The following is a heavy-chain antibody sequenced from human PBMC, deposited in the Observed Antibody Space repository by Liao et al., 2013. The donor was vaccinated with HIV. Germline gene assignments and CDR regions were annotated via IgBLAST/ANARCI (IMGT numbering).Heavy chain of an antibody. J-gene: IGHJ6*03. V-gene: IGHV4-4*07. D-gene: IGHD3-16*01. CDR2: IYTSGST. CDR1: GGSISTYY. CDR3: ARDQAGGGYYFYMDV. Sequence: QVQLQESGPGLVKPSETLSLTCTVSGGSISTYYWSWIRQPAGKGLEWIGRIYTSGSTNYNPSLKSRVTMSVDTSKNQFSLKLSSVTAADTAIYYCARDQAGGGYYFYMDVWGKGTTVTVSS.